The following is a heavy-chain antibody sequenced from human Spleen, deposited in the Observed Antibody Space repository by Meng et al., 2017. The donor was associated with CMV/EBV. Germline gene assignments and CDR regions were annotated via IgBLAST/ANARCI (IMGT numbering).Heavy chain of an antibody. D-gene: IGHD3-22*01. CDR2: ISYDGSNK. V-gene: IGHV3-30*04. Sequence: CAAYGFTFSGYAMRWVRQAPGKGLEWVAVISYDGSNKYYADSVKGRFTISRDNSKNTLYLQMNSLRAEDTAVYYCARDLSGYYTFDYWGQGTLVTVSS. J-gene: IGHJ4*02. CDR1: GFTFSGYA. CDR3: ARDLSGYYTFDY.